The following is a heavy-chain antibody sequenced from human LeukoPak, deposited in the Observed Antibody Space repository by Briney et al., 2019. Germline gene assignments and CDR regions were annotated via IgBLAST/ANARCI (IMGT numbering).Heavy chain of an antibody. D-gene: IGHD3-22*01. Sequence: GGSLRLSCAASGFTFSSYGMHWVRQAPGKGLEGVAVIWYDGSDKYYADSVKGRFSISRDNSKNTLYLQMNSLRAEDTAVYYCARELPPVVNFYFDSWGQGTLVTVSS. J-gene: IGHJ4*02. V-gene: IGHV3-33*01. CDR1: GFTFSSYG. CDR2: IWYDGSDK. CDR3: ARELPPVVNFYFDS.